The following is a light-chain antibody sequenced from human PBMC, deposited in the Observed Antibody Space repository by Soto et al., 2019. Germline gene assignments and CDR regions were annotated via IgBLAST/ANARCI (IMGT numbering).Light chain of an antibody. Sequence: EIVLTQSPGTLSLSPGDRATLSCRASQSVSSSDLAWYQQKPGQAPRLLIYGASTRATGIPDRFSGSGAGTDFTLTFGSVEPEDFAVYYCQQYGGSPLYTFGQGTKLEIK. CDR3: QQYGGSPLYT. J-gene: IGKJ2*01. CDR2: GAS. CDR1: QSVSSSD. V-gene: IGKV3-20*01.